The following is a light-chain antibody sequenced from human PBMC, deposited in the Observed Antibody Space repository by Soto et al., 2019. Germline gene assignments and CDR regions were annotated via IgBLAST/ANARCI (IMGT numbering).Light chain of an antibody. CDR3: QQYGTSPWT. Sequence: DIGLTQSPGPLSLSPGERATLSCRAIQSVSSSSLAWYQHKPGQAPRLLIYGASSRATGIPDRFSGSGSGTDFTRTISRLEPEDFAVDYCQQYGTSPWTFGQWTKVEI. CDR1: QSVSSSS. V-gene: IGKV3-20*01. CDR2: GAS. J-gene: IGKJ1*01.